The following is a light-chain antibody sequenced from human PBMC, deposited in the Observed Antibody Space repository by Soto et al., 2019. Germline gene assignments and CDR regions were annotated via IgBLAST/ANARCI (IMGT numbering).Light chain of an antibody. CDR1: SSDVGSYNL. CDR2: EGS. J-gene: IGLJ1*01. CDR3: CSYAGSNTFV. V-gene: IGLV2-23*03. Sequence: QSALTQPASVSGSPGQSITISCTGTSSDVGSYNLVSWYQQHPGKAPKLMIYEGSKRPSGVSNRFSGSKPGNTASLTISGLQAEDEADYYCCSYAGSNTFVFGTGTKVTVL.